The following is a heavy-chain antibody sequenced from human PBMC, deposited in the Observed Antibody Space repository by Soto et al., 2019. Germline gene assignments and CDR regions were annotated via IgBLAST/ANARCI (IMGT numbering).Heavy chain of an antibody. CDR2: LYIADGT. V-gene: IGHV3-53*01. CDR1: GFTVSGKKY. CDR3: ATWLLREHAFDI. Sequence: DVQVVESGGGLIQPGGSLRLSCAASGFTVSGKKYITWVRQAPGQGLEWVSALYIADGTFYADSVRGRFTVSIDSSKNTVYLQRNNLSPEDTAVYFCATWLLREHAFDIWGLGTMVTVSS. J-gene: IGHJ3*02. D-gene: IGHD2-15*01.